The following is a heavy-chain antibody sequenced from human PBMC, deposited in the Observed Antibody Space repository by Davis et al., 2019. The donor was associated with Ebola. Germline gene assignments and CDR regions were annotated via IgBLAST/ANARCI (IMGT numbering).Heavy chain of an antibody. V-gene: IGHV1-18*04. CDR3: ARLAPDSAMQYFDF. CDR2: ISSYNGNT. J-gene: IGHJ4*02. Sequence: ASVKVSCKASGYNFNIYGITWVRQAPGQGLEWMGWISSYNGNTNYAQKLQGRVTMTTDTSTSTAYMELRSLRSDDTAVYYCARLAPDSAMQYFDFWGQGTLVTVSS. D-gene: IGHD5-18*01. CDR1: GYNFNIYG.